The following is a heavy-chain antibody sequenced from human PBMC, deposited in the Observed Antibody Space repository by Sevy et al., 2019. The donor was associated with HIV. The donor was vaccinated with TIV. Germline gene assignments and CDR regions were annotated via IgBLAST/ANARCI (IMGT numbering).Heavy chain of an antibody. D-gene: IGHD3-3*01. J-gene: IGHJ6*02. Sequence: ASVKVSCKASGGTFSSYAISWVRQAPGQGLEWMGGIIPIFGTANYAQKFQGRVTITADESTSTACMGLSSLRSEDTAVYYCARTFGVVTPPYYYYGMDVWGQGTTVTVSS. CDR2: IIPIFGTA. CDR1: GGTFSSYA. CDR3: ARTFGVVTPPYYYYGMDV. V-gene: IGHV1-69*13.